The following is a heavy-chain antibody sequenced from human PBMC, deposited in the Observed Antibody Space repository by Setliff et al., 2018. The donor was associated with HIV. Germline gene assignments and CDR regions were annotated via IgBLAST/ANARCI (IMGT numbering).Heavy chain of an antibody. CDR3: ARGKGVGGVIITGGLDV. CDR2: MNPNSGVS. J-gene: IGHJ6*02. D-gene: IGHD3-10*01. Sequence: GASVKVSCKPSGHTFTNYDIHWMRRATGQGLEWMGWMNPNSGVSGYALKFHDRVTMTRDTSITTAYMGLSSLTSEDTAVYYGARGKGVGGVIITGGLDVWGQGTTVTVS. CDR1: GHTFTNYD. V-gene: IGHV1-8*01.